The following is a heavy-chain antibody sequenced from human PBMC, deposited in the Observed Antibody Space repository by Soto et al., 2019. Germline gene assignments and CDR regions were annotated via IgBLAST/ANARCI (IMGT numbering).Heavy chain of an antibody. CDR2: IRSKANSYAT. J-gene: IGHJ6*02. V-gene: IGHV3-73*01. CDR1: GLTFSRSA. Sequence: GGSLRISSAASGLTFSRSAMHWVRQASGKGLEWVGRIRSKANSYATAYAASVKGRFTISRDNSKNTLYLQMNSLRAEDTAVYYCANPGGSLGLQIDYYHYFYDMAVSGLGTPVLVS. D-gene: IGHD3-16*01. CDR3: ANPGGSLGLQIDYYHYFYDMAV.